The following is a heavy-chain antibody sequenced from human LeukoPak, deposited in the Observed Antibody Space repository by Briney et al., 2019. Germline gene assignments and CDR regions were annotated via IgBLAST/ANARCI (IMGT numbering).Heavy chain of an antibody. CDR2: ISGSGGST. CDR1: GFTFRNYA. J-gene: IGHJ4*02. CDR3: AKVLGPVVVIALPYFDY. D-gene: IGHD2-21*01. Sequence: GGSLRLSCAASGFTFRNYAMSWARQAPGKGLEWVSAISGSGGSTYYAGSVKGRFTISRDNSKNTLYLQMNSLRAEDTAVYYCAKVLGPVVVIALPYFDYWGQGTLVTVSS. V-gene: IGHV3-23*01.